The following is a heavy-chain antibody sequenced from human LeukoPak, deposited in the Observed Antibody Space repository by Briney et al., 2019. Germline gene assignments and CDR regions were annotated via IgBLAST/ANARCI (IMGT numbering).Heavy chain of an antibody. CDR2: IYTSGST. CDR1: GASISSYY. V-gene: IGHV4-4*07. CDR3: ASGAVVDAFDI. D-gene: IGHD4-23*01. J-gene: IGHJ3*02. Sequence: SETLSLTCTVSGASISSYYWNWIRQPAGKGLEWIGRIYTSGSTNYNPSLKSRVTMSADTSKNQFSLKLSSVTAADTAVYFCASGAVVDAFDIWGQGTMVTVSS.